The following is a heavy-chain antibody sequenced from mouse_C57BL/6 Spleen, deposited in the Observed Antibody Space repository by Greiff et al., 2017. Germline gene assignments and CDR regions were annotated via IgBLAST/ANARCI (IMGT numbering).Heavy chain of an antibody. CDR3: ARRDYDYLYYFDY. CDR2: IDPSDSYT. CDR1: GYTFTSYW. Sequence: QVQLQQPGAELVMPGASVKLSCKASGYTFTSYWMHWVKQRPGQGLEWIGEIDPSDSYTNYNQKFKGKSTLTVDKSSSTAYMQLSSLTSEDSAVYYCARRDYDYLYYFDYWGQGTTLTVSS. D-gene: IGHD2-4*01. V-gene: IGHV1-69*01. J-gene: IGHJ2*01.